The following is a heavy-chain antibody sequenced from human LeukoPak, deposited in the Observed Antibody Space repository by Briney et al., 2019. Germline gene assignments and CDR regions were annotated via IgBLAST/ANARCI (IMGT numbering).Heavy chain of an antibody. CDR2: ISGSGGST. Sequence: GGSLRLSCAASAFTFSNYGMTWVRQAPGKGLECVSAISGSGGSTYYADSVKGRFTISRDNSKNTLYLQMNSLRAEDTAVYYCAKDGRYYYGSGSYRPYYFDYWGQGTLVTVSS. CDR1: AFTFSNYG. V-gene: IGHV3-23*01. D-gene: IGHD3-10*01. J-gene: IGHJ4*02. CDR3: AKDGRYYYGSGSYRPYYFDY.